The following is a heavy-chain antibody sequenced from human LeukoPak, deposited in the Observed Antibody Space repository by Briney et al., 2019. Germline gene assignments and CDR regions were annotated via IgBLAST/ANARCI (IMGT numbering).Heavy chain of an antibody. CDR1: GFTFSGYT. J-gene: IGHJ4*02. Sequence: GGSLRLSCAASGFTFSGYTMNWVRQAPGKGREWVANIKQDGSEKYYVDSVKGRFTISRDNAKNSLYLQMNSLRAEGTAMYYCAREGAGTCDSWGEGTLVTVSS. D-gene: IGHD3-10*01. CDR3: AREGAGTCDS. V-gene: IGHV3-7*01. CDR2: IKQDGSEK.